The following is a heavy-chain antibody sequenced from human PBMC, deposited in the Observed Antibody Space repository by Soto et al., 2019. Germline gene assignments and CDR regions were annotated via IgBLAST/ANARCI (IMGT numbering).Heavy chain of an antibody. CDR2: ISAAGDP. V-gene: IGHV3-13*05. CDR1: GFTFRNYD. Sequence: EVQLVESGGGLVQPGWSLRLSCEASGFTFRNYDMHWVRQGTGKGLEWVSGISAAGDPDYADSVEGRCTISRENAHNSFFMQMNSLRVGDTAVYYCARTDRDFYGMDVWGQGTTGIVSS. J-gene: IGHJ6*02. CDR3: ARTDRDFYGMDV.